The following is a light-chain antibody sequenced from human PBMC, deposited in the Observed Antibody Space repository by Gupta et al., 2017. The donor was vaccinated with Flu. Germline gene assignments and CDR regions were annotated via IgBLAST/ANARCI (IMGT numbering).Light chain of an antibody. CDR3: QSYDNSLSGSKV. V-gene: IGLV1-40*01. CDR1: TSNIGAGYD. CDR2: GNN. Sequence: QFVLTPPPSVSGAPGQRVTISCTGSTSNIGAGYDVHWYQQVPGRAPKRLIFGNNNRPSGVADRFSGSKSCTSASLAIAGLQAEDEADYYCQSYDNSLSGSKVFGGGTKLTVL. J-gene: IGLJ3*02.